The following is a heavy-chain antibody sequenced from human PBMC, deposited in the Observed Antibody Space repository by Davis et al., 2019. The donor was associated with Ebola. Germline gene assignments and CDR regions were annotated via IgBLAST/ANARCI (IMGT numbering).Heavy chain of an antibody. J-gene: IGHJ3*02. CDR1: GFTFSSYG. V-gene: IGHV3-30*19. D-gene: IGHD4-17*01. CDR3: ARGSSVTSRSAFDI. CDR2: VSYDGSNK. Sequence: PGGSLRLSCAASGFTFSSYGMHWVRQAPGKGLEWVAVVSYDGSNKYYADSVKGRFTISRDNSKNTLYLQMNSLRAEDTAVYYCARGSSVTSRSAFDIWGQGTMVTVSS.